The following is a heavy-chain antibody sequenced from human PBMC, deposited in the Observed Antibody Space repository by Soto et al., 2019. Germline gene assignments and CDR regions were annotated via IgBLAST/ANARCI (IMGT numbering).Heavy chain of an antibody. Sequence: GSLRLSCAASGFTFSDYYMSWIRQAPGKGLEWVAVISYDGSNKYYADSVKGRFTISRDNSKNTLYLQMNSLRAEDTAVYYCAKGQLRFLEWLLSDWFDPWGQGTLVTVSS. D-gene: IGHD3-3*01. CDR2: ISYDGSNK. V-gene: IGHV3-30*18. CDR1: GFTFSDYY. J-gene: IGHJ5*02. CDR3: AKGQLRFLEWLLSDWFDP.